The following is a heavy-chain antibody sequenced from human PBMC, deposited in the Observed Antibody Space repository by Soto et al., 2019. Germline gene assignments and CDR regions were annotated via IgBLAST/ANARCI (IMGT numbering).Heavy chain of an antibody. CDR1: GYTFTSYD. CDR2: MNPNSGNT. J-gene: IGHJ6*02. Sequence: ASVKVSCKASGYTFTSYDINWVRQATGQGLEWMGWMNPNSGNTGYAQKFQGRVTMTRNTSISTAYMELSSLRSEDTAVYYCARGKMATIWYYYYYGMDVWGQGTTVTVSS. CDR3: ARGKMATIWYYYYYGMDV. V-gene: IGHV1-8*01. D-gene: IGHD5-12*01.